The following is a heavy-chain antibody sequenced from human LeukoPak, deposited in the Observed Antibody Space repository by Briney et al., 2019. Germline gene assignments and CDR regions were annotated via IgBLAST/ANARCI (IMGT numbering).Heavy chain of an antibody. Sequence: PSETLSLTCAVYGGSFSGYYWSWIRQPPGKGLEWIGEINHSGGTNYNPSLKSRVTISVDTSKNQFSLKLSSVTAADTAVYYCARTGYCSSTSCYYNYWGQGTLVTVSS. CDR1: GGSFSGYY. J-gene: IGHJ4*02. V-gene: IGHV4-34*01. CDR2: INHSGGT. CDR3: ARTGYCSSTSCYYNY. D-gene: IGHD2-2*01.